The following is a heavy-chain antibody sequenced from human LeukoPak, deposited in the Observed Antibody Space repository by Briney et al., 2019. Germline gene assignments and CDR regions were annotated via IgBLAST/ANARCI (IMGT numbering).Heavy chain of an antibody. CDR3: ARDPRGVYYYYYYMDV. V-gene: IGHV1-2*02. J-gene: IGHJ6*03. D-gene: IGHD3-10*01. Sequence: GASVKVSCKASGYTFTGYYMHWVRQAPGQGLEWMGWINPNSGGTNYAQKFQGRVTMTRDTSISTAYMELSRLRSDDTAVYYCARDPRGVYYYYYYMDVWGKGTTVTVSS. CDR1: GYTFTGYY. CDR2: INPNSGGT.